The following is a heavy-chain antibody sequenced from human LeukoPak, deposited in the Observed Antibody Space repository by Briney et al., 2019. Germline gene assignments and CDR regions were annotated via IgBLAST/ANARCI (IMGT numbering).Heavy chain of an antibody. CDR2: IYHSGST. Sequence: SETLSLTCAVSGYSISSGYYWGWIRQPPGKGLDWIGSIYHSGSTYYNPSLKSRVTISVDTSNNQFSLKLSSVTAADTAVYFCFKQKTAYDILTGRYYYYYMDVWGKGTTVTVSS. D-gene: IGHD3-9*01. CDR1: GYSISSGYY. V-gene: IGHV4-38-2*01. J-gene: IGHJ6*03. CDR3: FKQKTAYDILTGRYYYYYMDV.